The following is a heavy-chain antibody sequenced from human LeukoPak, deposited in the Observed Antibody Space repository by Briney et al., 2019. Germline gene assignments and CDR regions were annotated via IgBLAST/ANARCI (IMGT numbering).Heavy chain of an antibody. CDR1: GGSISSSSYY. CDR3: ARARSISSNRGIDY. D-gene: IGHD3-3*02. CDR2: IYYSGST. V-gene: IGHV4-39*01. Sequence: SETLSLTCTVSGGSISSSSYYWGWIRQPPGKGLEWIGSIYYSGSTYYNPSLKSRVTISVDTSKNQFSLKLSSVTAADTAVYYCARARSISSNRGIDYWGQGTLVTVSS. J-gene: IGHJ4*02.